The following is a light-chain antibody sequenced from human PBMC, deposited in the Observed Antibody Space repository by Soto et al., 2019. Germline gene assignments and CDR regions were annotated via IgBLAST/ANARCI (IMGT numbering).Light chain of an antibody. J-gene: IGKJ1*01. Sequence: EFVLTQSPGTLSLSPGEGATLSCRASQSVSSSYLAWYQQKPGQAPRLLIHGASSRATGIPDRFSGSGSGTDFTLTISRLEPEDFAVYYCQQYGSSPQTFGQGTKVDIK. CDR3: QQYGSSPQT. CDR2: GAS. CDR1: QSVSSSY. V-gene: IGKV3-20*01.